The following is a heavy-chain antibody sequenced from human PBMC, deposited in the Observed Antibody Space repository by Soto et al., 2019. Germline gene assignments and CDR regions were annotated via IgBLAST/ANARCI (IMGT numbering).Heavy chain of an antibody. CDR1: GGSISQYY. Sequence: QVQLQESGPGLVKPSETLSLSCGVSGGSISQYYWSWLRQPAGKGLEWIGRIYSGGSTNYNPSLASRVTMSVDTSKNPVSLKLSSVTAADTAVYYCARGPGGFGDFSLDYWGQGTLVTVSS. CDR2: IYSGGST. D-gene: IGHD3-10*01. V-gene: IGHV4-4*07. J-gene: IGHJ4*02. CDR3: ARGPGGFGDFSLDY.